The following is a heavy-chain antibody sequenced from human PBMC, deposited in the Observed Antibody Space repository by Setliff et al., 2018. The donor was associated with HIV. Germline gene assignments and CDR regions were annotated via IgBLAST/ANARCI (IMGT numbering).Heavy chain of an antibody. J-gene: IGHJ5*01. CDR2: IYHTGDT. Sequence: PSETLSLTCAVYGGSFGYYWAWIRQPLGKGLEWIATIYHTGDTYYNPSLKSRVTISMDTSKNQFSLRVTSVTAADTAVYYCARGRWGHGDFYSWGQGTLVTVSS. CDR1: GGSFGYY. V-gene: IGHV4-34*01. CDR3: ARGRWGHGDFYS. D-gene: IGHD4-17*01.